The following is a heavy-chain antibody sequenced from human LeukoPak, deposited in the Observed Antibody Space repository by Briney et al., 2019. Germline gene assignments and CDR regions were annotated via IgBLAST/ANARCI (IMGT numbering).Heavy chain of an antibody. V-gene: IGHV3-21*01. CDR3: ATDTSKG. J-gene: IGHJ4*02. CDR2: ISSDSYI. D-gene: IGHD2-2*02. CDR1: GFTFSSYS. Sequence: GGSLRLSCAASGFTFSSYSMNWVRQAPGKGLEWVSSISSDSYINYAASLKGRFTISRDNATNSLYLQMNRLRAEDTAVYYCATDTSKGWGQGTLVTVSS.